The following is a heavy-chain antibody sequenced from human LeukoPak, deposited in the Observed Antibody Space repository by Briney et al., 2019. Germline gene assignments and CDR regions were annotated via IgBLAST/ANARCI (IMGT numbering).Heavy chain of an antibody. CDR3: ARLDYGDGTDY. Sequence: SETLSLTCTVSGGSISSYYWSWIRQPPGEGLEWIGYIYYSGSTNYNPSLKSRVTISVDTSKNQFSLKLSSVTAADTAVYYCARLDYGDGTDYWGQGTLVTVSS. J-gene: IGHJ4*02. CDR1: GGSISSYY. V-gene: IGHV4-59*01. CDR2: IYYSGST. D-gene: IGHD4-17*01.